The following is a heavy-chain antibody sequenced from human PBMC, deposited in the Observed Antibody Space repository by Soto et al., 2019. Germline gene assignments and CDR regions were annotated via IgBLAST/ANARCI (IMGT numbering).Heavy chain of an antibody. CDR1: GGSISSGTYY. D-gene: IGHD3-10*01. CDR2: LYYTGRT. Sequence: LSLTCTVSGGSISSGTYYWGWIRQPPGKGLEWIGSLYYTGRTYYSPSLKSRVTISVDTSKNHFSLNLTSVTAADTAVYYCARRLARGVIGWFDPWGQGTLVTVSS. CDR3: ARRLARGVIGWFDP. J-gene: IGHJ5*02. V-gene: IGHV4-39*02.